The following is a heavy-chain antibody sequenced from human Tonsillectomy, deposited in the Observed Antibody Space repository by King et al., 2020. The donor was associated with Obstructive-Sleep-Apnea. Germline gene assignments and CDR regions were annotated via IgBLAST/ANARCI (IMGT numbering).Heavy chain of an antibody. CDR3: ARGLGGLDY. V-gene: IGHV4-59*08. CDR1: GGSISYYY. CDR2: IFYSGST. D-gene: IGHD3-16*01. Sequence: QLQLQESGPGLVKPSETLSLTCTVSGGSISYYYWRWIRKPPGKGLEWVGYIFYSGSTNYNPSLKSRVTISVDTSKNPFSLKLSSVTAADTAVYYCARGLGGLDYWGQGTLVTVSS. J-gene: IGHJ4*02.